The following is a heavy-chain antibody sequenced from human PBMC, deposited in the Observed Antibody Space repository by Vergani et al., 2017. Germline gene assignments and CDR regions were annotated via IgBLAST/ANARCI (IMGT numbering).Heavy chain of an antibody. Sequence: DVHLAESGGGFFQPGGSLRLSCSASGFSFNSYWMHWVRQVPGKGLFWVSRIKSDGSITAYADSVKGRFTISRDIAKNTLYLQVRSLRLEDTGVYHCVRDRGLCAGGRCYTEAWDYWGQGTPVTVSS. CDR1: GFSFNSYW. D-gene: IGHD2-2*02. J-gene: IGHJ4*02. CDR2: IKSDGSIT. V-gene: IGHV3-74*03. CDR3: VRDRGLCAGGRCYTEAWDY.